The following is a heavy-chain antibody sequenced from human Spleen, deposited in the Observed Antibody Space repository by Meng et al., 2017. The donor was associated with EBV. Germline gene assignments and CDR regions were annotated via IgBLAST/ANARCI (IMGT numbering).Heavy chain of an antibody. V-gene: IGHV4-39*01. CDR3: ASLSGYDLNY. J-gene: IGHJ4*02. CDR2: IFYTGST. Sequence: QRQRRGSGPGLVKPSGTRAFTCTVSGGSISSSGYYWGWFRQPPGKGLEWIGSIFYTGSTYHNPSLKSRVSISVDTSKNQFSLKLTSVAAADTAVYYCASLSGYDLNYWGQGTLVTVSS. D-gene: IGHD5-12*01. CDR1: GGSISSSGYY.